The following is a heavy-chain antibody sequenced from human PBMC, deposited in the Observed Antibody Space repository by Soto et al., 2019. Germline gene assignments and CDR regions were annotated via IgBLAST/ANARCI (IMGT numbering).Heavy chain of an antibody. D-gene: IGHD1-26*01. CDR2: IIPIFGTA. CDR3: AHFIVRATVYYFDY. Sequence: QVQLVQSGAEVKKPGSSVKVSCKASGGTFSSYAISWVRQAPGQGLEWMGGIIPIFGTANYAQKFQGRVTITADEYTGTGYRARSSLRSEDTAVYYCAHFIVRATVYYFDYWGQGTLLTVSS. CDR1: GGTFSSYA. V-gene: IGHV1-69*12. J-gene: IGHJ4*02.